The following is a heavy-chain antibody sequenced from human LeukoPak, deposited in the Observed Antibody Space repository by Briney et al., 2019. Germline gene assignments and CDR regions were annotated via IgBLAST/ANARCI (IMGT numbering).Heavy chain of an antibody. D-gene: IGHD3-10*01. CDR2: ISGSGGST. CDR1: GFTFSSYA. J-gene: IGHJ4*02. CDR3: AKDAKYYYGSGSLLFDY. V-gene: IGHV3-23*01. Sequence: PGGSLRLSCAASGFTFSSYAMSWVRQAPGKGLEWVSAISGSGGSTYYADSVKGRFTISRDNSKNTLYLQMNSLRAEDTAVYYCAKDAKYYYGSGSLLFDYWGQGTLATVSS.